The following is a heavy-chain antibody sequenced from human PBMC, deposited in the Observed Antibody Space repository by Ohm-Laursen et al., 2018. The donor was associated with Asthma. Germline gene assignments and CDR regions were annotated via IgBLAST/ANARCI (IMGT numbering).Heavy chain of an antibody. Sequence: GASVKVSCKAAGYKFSSYGISWVRQAPGQGLEWMGWISAYNGNTKYAQKFQGRVTMTTDTSTSTAYMELRSLRSDDTAVYYCARDPPPSCSSSINCYFIDYWGQGTLVTVSS. CDR3: ARDPPPSCSSSINCYFIDY. V-gene: IGHV1-18*04. J-gene: IGHJ4*02. CDR2: ISAYNGNT. CDR1: GYKFSSYG. D-gene: IGHD2-2*01.